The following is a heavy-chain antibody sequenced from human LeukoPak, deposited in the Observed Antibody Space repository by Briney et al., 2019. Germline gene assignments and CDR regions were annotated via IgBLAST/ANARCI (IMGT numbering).Heavy chain of an antibody. D-gene: IGHD3-3*01. J-gene: IGHJ4*02. V-gene: IGHV4-30-2*01. CDR3: ARHASDFWSGSPGFFDY. CDR1: GDSIGSDDYS. CDR2: ISHSGST. Sequence: RPSETLSLTCAVSGDSIGSDDYSWTWIRQPPGKGLEWIGYISHSGSTYYNPSLKSRLTISVDRSKNQFSLKLTSVTAADTAVYYCARHASDFWSGSPGFFDYWGQGTLVTVSS.